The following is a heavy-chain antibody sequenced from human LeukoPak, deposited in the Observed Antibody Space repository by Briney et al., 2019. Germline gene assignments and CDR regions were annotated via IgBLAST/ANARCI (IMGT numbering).Heavy chain of an antibody. CDR3: AKVVQSIVYWSACLRPFAY. CDR1: GFSFGDYA. J-gene: IGHJ4*02. Sequence: PGGALRLSCAASGFSFGDYAMSWVRQSPGKGLEWVSAISNTGGGTYYADAVKGRFTISRDNSKNTRYVQMNSLRAEDTAVYYCAKVVQSIVYWSACLRPFAYWSQATPVTVPS. CDR2: ISNTGGGT. D-gene: IGHD2-15*01. V-gene: IGHV3-23*01.